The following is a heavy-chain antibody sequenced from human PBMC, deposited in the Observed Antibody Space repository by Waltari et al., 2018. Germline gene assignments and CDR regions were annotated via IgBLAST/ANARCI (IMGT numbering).Heavy chain of an antibody. V-gene: IGHV1-2*02. Sequence: QVQLVQSGAEVKKPGASVKVSCKASGYTFTGYYMHWVRQAPGQGLEWMGWINPNSGGTNYAQNVQGRVTMTRDTSISTAYMELSRLRSDDTAVYYCARENLNIVVVVAATGDYYGMDVWGQGTTVTVSS. J-gene: IGHJ6*02. CDR1: GYTFTGYY. D-gene: IGHD2-15*01. CDR3: ARENLNIVVVVAATGDYYGMDV. CDR2: INPNSGGT.